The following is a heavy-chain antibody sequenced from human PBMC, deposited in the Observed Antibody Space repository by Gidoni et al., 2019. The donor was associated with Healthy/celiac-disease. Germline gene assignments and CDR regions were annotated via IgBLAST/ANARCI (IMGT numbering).Heavy chain of an antibody. Sequence: QVQLQQWGAGLLKPSETLSLTCAVYGGSFSGYSWSWIRQPPGKGLEWLGEINHSGSTNYNPSLKSRVTISVDTSKNQFALKLSSVTAADTAVYYCARGFGQGYSGSYSIYYFDYWGQGTLVTVSS. D-gene: IGHD1-26*01. CDR3: ARGFGQGYSGSYSIYYFDY. V-gene: IGHV4-34*01. J-gene: IGHJ4*02. CDR2: INHSGST. CDR1: GGSFSGYS.